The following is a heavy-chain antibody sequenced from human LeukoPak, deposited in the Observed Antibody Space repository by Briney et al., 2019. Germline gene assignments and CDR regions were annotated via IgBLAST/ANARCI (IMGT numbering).Heavy chain of an antibody. CDR3: ARLIVGATLGAFDI. J-gene: IGHJ3*02. CDR1: GGTFSSYA. V-gene: IGHV1-69*13. CDR2: IIPIFGTA. Sequence: SVKVSCKASGGTFSSYAISWVRQAPGQGLEWMGGIIPIFGTANYAQKFQGRVTITADESTSTAYMELSSLRSEDTAVYYCARLIVGATLGAFDIWGQGTMVTVSS. D-gene: IGHD1-26*01.